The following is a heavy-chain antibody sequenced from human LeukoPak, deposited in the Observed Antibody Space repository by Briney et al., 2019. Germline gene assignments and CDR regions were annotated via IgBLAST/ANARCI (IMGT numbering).Heavy chain of an antibody. CDR3: AREGRWGMKYYFDF. V-gene: IGHV4-59*11. CDR2: IYHTGST. J-gene: IGHJ4*02. D-gene: IGHD4-23*01. Sequence: PSETLSLTCTVSGGSLSSHYWSWVRQSPEKGLEWIGQIYHTGSTHYNPSLRSRFAISVDTSKNKLFLNVKSVTAADTAVYYCAREGRWGMKYYFDFWGQGTLVIVSS. CDR1: GGSLSSHY.